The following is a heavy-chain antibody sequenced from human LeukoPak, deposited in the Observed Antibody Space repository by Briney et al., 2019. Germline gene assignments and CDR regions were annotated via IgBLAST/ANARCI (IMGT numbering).Heavy chain of an antibody. CDR2: IYYSGST. J-gene: IGHJ6*03. CDR1: GGSISSYY. Sequence: SETLSLTCTVSGGSISSYYWRWLRKPRGRGLVGIGYIYYSGSTNYNPSLKSRVTISVDTSKNQFSLKLSSVTAADTAIYYCARGDYYYYYYMDVWGKGTTVTVSS. V-gene: IGHV4-59*01. CDR3: ARGDYYYYYYMDV.